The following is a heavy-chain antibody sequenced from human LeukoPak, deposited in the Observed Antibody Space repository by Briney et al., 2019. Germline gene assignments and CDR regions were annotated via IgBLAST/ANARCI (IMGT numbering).Heavy chain of an antibody. CDR3: ARDRIGSSWYNWFDP. D-gene: IGHD6-13*01. CDR1: GFTFSSYE. CDR2: ISSSGSTI. J-gene: IGHJ5*02. Sequence: PGGSLRLSCAASGFTFSSYEMNWVRQAPGKGLEWVSYISSSGSTIYYADSVKGRFTISRDNAKNSLYLQTNSLRAEDTAVYYCARDRIGSSWYNWFDPWGQGTLVTVSS. V-gene: IGHV3-48*03.